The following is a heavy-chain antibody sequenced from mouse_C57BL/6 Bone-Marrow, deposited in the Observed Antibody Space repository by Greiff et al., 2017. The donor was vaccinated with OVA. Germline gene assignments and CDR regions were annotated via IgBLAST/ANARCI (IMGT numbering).Heavy chain of an antibody. CDR1: GYTFTSYW. D-gene: IGHD2-3*01. CDR2: IDPSDSET. Sequence: QVQLQQPGAELVRPGSSVKLSCKASGYTFTSYWMHWVKQRPIQGLEWIGNIDPSDSETHYNQKFKDKATLTVDKSSSTAYMQLSSLTSEDSAVYYCARSGWLLRWFAYWGQGTLVTVSA. V-gene: IGHV1-52*01. CDR3: ARSGWLLRWFAY. J-gene: IGHJ3*01.